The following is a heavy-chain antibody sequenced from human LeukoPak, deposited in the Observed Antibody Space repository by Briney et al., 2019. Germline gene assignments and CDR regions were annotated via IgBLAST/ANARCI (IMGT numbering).Heavy chain of an antibody. CDR1: GGSISSYY. V-gene: IGHV4-59*01. CDR3: ARVGTVVTPGSAKFDI. Sequence: SEALSLTCTVSGGSISSYYWSWIRQPPGKGLEWIGYIYYSGSTNYNPSLKSRVTISVDTSKNQFSLKLSSVTAADTAVYYCARVGTVVTPGSAKFDIWGQGTMVTVSS. D-gene: IGHD4-23*01. J-gene: IGHJ3*02. CDR2: IYYSGST.